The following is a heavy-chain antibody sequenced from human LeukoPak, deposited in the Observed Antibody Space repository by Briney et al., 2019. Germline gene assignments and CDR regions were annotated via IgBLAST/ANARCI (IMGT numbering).Heavy chain of an antibody. D-gene: IGHD1-26*01. J-gene: IGHJ4*02. Sequence: GGSLRLSCTASGFTFRRYSFNWVRQAPGKGLEWVSTISSGSDYIYYAAPVWGRFTISRDNAEGSLYLQMNSLRAEDTAVYYCSRDLSLGAPQGFDYWGRGTLVTVSS. CDR1: GFTFRRYS. V-gene: IGHV3-21*01. CDR3: SRDLSLGAPQGFDY. CDR2: ISSGSDYI.